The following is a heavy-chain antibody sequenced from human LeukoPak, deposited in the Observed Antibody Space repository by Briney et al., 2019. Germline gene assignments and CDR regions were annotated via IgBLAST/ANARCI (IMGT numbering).Heavy chain of an antibody. J-gene: IGHJ4*02. D-gene: IGHD4-17*01. V-gene: IGHV3-74*01. Sequence: GGSLRLSCAASGFTFSSYWMHWVRQAPGKGLLWFSRINSDGRSTNYADSVKGRFTISRDNAKNTLNLQMNGLRAEDTALYYCARGNGDYVSLFDYWGQGTLVTVSS. CDR2: INSDGRST. CDR3: ARGNGDYVSLFDY. CDR1: GFTFSSYW.